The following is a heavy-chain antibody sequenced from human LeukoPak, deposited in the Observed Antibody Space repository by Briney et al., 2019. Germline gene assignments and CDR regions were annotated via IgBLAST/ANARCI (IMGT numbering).Heavy chain of an antibody. CDR2: IYQSGST. V-gene: IGHV4-30-2*01. Sequence: SQTLSLTCAVSGGSISSGGYSWSWLRQPPGKGLEWIGYIYQSGSTYYNPSLKSRVTISVDRSKNQFSLKLSSVTAADTAVYYCGRGGIAAAASGIDYWGQGTLVTVSS. CDR3: GRGGIAAAASGIDY. D-gene: IGHD6-13*01. CDR1: GGSISSGGYS. J-gene: IGHJ4*02.